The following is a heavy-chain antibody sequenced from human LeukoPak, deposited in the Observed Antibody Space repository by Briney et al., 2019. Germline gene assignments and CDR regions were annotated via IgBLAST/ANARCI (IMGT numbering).Heavy chain of an antibody. D-gene: IGHD5-24*01. Sequence: SETLSLTCTVSGGSISSYYWSWIRQPAGKGLEWIGRIYTSGSTNYNPSLKSRVTMSVDTSKNQFSLKLSPVTAADTAVYYCARAQSGRGGYAVGTYYYYYYMDVWGKGTTVTISS. CDR3: ARAQSGRGGYAVGTYYYYYYMDV. V-gene: IGHV4-4*07. J-gene: IGHJ6*03. CDR2: IYTSGST. CDR1: GGSISSYY.